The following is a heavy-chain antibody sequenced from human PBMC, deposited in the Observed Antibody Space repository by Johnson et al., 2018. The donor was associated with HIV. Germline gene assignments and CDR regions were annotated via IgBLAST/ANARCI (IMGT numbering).Heavy chain of an antibody. CDR3: ATPQEGYSAFDI. V-gene: IGHV3-33*08. CDR1: GFTFDDYA. Sequence: QVQLVESGGGVVQPGRSLRLSCAASGFTFDDYAMHWVRQAPGKGLEWVAVIWYDGSNKYYADSVKGRFTISRDNSKNTLYLQMNSLRAEDTAVYYCATPQEGYSAFDIWGQGTMVTVSS. D-gene: IGHD2-15*01. J-gene: IGHJ3*02. CDR2: IWYDGSNK.